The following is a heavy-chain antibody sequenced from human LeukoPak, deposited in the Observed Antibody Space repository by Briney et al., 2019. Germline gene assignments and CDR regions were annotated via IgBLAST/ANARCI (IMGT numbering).Heavy chain of an antibody. V-gene: IGHV1-18*01. CDR3: ARVCHIVVVTAEGGWFDP. CDR2: TSIYNGKT. D-gene: IGHD2-21*02. Sequence: ASVKVSCKASGYRFTAYGIGWVRQAPGHGLEWVGWTSIYNGKTYYTHRFQDRVSMTTDTSTSTVYMELRSLRSDDTAVYYCARVCHIVVVTAEGGWFDPWGQGTLVTVSS. J-gene: IGHJ5*02. CDR1: GYRFTAYG.